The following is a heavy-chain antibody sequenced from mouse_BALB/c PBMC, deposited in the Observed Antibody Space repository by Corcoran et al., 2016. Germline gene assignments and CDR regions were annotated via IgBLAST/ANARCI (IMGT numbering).Heavy chain of an antibody. CDR2: ILPGSGST. CDR1: GYTFSSYW. Sequence: QVQLQQSGAELMKPGASVKISCKATGYTFSSYWIEWVKQRPGHGLEWIGEILPGSGSTNYNEKFKGKATFTADTSSNTAYMKLSSLTSEDSAVYYCARRRGSSYWYFDVWGAGTTVTVSS. J-gene: IGHJ1*01. CDR3: ARRRGSSYWYFDV. D-gene: IGHD1-1*01. V-gene: IGHV1-9*01.